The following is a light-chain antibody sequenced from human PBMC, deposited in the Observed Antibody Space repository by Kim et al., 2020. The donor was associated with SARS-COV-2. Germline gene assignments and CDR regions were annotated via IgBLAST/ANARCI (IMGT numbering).Light chain of an antibody. J-gene: IGKJ2*01. CDR3: HQYVSSPYT. V-gene: IGKV3-20*01. CDR2: GTS. Sequence: LSPGERATLACRASQSFSVNYLAWYQHKRGQAPRLLIYGTSIRATDIPDRFSGSGSGIDFTLTISRLEPEDFAVYYCHQYVSSPYTFGQGTKLEI. CDR1: QSFSVNY.